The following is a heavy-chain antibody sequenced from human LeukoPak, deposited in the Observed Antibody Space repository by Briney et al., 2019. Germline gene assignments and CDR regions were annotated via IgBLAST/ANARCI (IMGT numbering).Heavy chain of an antibody. CDR3: ARFAGSYYFDY. Sequence: SETLSLTCTVSGGSISGSSYYWGWIRQPPGKGLEWIGSIYYSGSTYYNPSLKSRVTISVDTSKNQFSLKLNSVTATDTAVYYCARFAGSYYFDYWGQGTLVTVSS. D-gene: IGHD1-26*01. J-gene: IGHJ4*02. CDR2: IYYSGST. V-gene: IGHV4-39*01. CDR1: GGSISGSSYY.